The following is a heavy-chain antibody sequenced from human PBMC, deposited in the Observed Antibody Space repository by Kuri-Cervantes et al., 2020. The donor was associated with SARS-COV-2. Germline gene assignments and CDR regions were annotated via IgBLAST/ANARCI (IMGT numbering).Heavy chain of an antibody. D-gene: IGHD2-2*01. Sequence: ASVKVSCKASGYTFTGYYMHWVRQAPGQGLEWMGIINPSGGSTSYAQKFQGRVTMTRDTSTSTVYMELSSLRSEDTAVYYCARDFSGGQLLSGWSRQTYYYYYYMDVWGKGTTVTDSS. CDR2: INPSGGST. J-gene: IGHJ6*03. CDR1: GYTFTGYY. CDR3: ARDFSGGQLLSGWSRQTYYYYYYMDV. V-gene: IGHV1-46*01.